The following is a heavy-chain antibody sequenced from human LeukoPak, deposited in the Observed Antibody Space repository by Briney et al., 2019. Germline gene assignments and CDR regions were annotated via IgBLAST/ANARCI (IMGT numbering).Heavy chain of an antibody. CDR1: GGSFSGYY. CDR2: INHSGST. CDR3: ARHDLLWFGFFDY. J-gene: IGHJ4*02. D-gene: IGHD3-10*01. Sequence: SETLSLTCAVYGGSFSGYYWSWIRQPPGKGLEWIGEINHSGSTNYNPSLKSRVTISVDTSKNQFSLKLSSVTAADTAVYYCARHDLLWFGFFDYWGQGTLVTVSS. V-gene: IGHV4-34*01.